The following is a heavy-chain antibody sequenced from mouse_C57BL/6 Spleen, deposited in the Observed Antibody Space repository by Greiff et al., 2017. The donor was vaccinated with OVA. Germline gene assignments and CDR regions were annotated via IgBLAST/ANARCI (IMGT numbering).Heavy chain of an antibody. Sequence: VQLKESGPELEKPGASVKISCKASGYSFTDYNMNWVKQSNGKSLEWIGVINPNYGTTSYNQKFKGKATLTVDQSSSTAYMQLNSLTSEDSAVYYCASLLGDGYYRFDYWGQGTTLTVSS. D-gene: IGHD2-3*01. J-gene: IGHJ2*01. CDR3: ASLLGDGYYRFDY. CDR1: GYSFTDYN. CDR2: INPNYGTT. V-gene: IGHV1-39*01.